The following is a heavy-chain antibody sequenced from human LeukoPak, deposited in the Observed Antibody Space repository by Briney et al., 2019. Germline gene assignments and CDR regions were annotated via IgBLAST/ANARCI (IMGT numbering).Heavy chain of an antibody. CDR3: ARPHGSSLPRVFDY. CDR2: IYPGDSDT. CDR1: GYSFSSYW. D-gene: IGHD6-6*01. J-gene: IGHJ4*02. Sequence: GESLKISCKASGYSFSSYWIGWVRQMPGKGLEWMGIIYPGDSDTRYSPSFQGQVTISADKPVSTAYPQWSSLKASDTAMYYCARPHGSSLPRVFDYWGQGTLVTVSS. V-gene: IGHV5-51*01.